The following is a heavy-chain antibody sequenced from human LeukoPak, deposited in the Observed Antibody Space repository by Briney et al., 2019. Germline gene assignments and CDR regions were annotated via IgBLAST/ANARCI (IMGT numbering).Heavy chain of an antibody. Sequence: SETLSLTCTVSGGSISSGDYYWSWIRHPPGKGLEWIGYIYYSGSTYYHPSLKSRVTISVDTSKHQLSLTLSSVTAADTAVYYCARGISGDYNVCPDAFDIWGQGTMVSVSS. J-gene: IGHJ3*02. CDR2: IYYSGST. V-gene: IGHV4-30-4*08. CDR1: GGSISSGDYY. CDR3: ARGISGDYNVCPDAFDI. D-gene: IGHD4-11*01.